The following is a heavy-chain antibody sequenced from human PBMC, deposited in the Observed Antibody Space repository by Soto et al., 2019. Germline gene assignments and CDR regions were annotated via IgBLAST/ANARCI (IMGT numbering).Heavy chain of an antibody. D-gene: IGHD6-19*01. V-gene: IGHV4-34*01. Sequence: SETLSLTCAVYGGSFSGYYWSWIRQPPGKGLEWIGEINHSGSTNYNPSLKSRVTISVDTSKNQFSLRLNSVTAADTAVYYCAIMDGQWPYFDYWGQGTLVTVSS. CDR2: INHSGST. CDR3: AIMDGQWPYFDY. CDR1: GGSFSGYY. J-gene: IGHJ4*02.